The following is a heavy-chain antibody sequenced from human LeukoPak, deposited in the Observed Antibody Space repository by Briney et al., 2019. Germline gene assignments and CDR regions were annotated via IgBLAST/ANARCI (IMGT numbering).Heavy chain of an antibody. V-gene: IGHV4-39*07. CDR1: GGSFSSTSYY. CDR2: IYHTGST. D-gene: IGHD2-21*02. J-gene: IGHJ5*02. CDR3: AREWVVVTATQYSNWFDP. Sequence: SETLSLTCTVSGGSFSSTSYYWGWIRQPPGKGLEWIANIYHTGSTYYNPSLKSRVTISVDTSKNQFSLKLSSVTAADTAVYYCAREWVVVTATQYSNWFDPWGQGTLVTVSS.